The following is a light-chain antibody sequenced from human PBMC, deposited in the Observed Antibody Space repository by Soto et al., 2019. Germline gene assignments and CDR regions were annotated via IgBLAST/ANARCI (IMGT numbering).Light chain of an antibody. CDR2: AAS. Sequence: DIQMTQSPSSLSASVGDRVTITCRASQTISSYLNWYQQKPGKAPKLLISAASILQSGVPSRFSGSGSGTDFTLTISSLQSEDFATYYCQQSYSTPRAFGQGTKVEIK. V-gene: IGKV1-39*01. CDR1: QTISSY. J-gene: IGKJ1*01. CDR3: QQSYSTPRA.